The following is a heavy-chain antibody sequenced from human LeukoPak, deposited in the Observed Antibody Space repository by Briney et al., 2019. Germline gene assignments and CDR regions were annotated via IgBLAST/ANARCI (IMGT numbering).Heavy chain of an antibody. V-gene: IGHV3-15*01. D-gene: IGHD4/OR15-4a*01. J-gene: IGHJ3*02. CDR2: IKSKADGGTI. CDR1: GLTFDIAW. CDR3: VTDMLPNLDDAFDT. Sequence: PGGSLRLSCAASGLTFDIAWMSWVRQAPGKGLEWVGRIKSKADGGTIDYAAPVKDRFILSRDDSTDTMSLLMNSLKTEDTALYYCVTDMLPNLDDAFDTWGQGTMVTVSS.